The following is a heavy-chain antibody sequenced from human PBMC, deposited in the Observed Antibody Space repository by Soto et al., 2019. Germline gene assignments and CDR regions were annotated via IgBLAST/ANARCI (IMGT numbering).Heavy chain of an antibody. CDR3: AKYRWGATTVTSIN. D-gene: IGHD4-4*01. CDR2: ISGTSDMT. CDR1: GFTFSSYP. V-gene: IGHV3-23*01. J-gene: IGHJ1*01. Sequence: GGSLRLSCVGSGFTFSSYPMNWVRQAPGKGLEWVSAISGTSDMTYYANSVTGRFTISRDNSKNTLYLQVSSLRVEDTAIYYCAKYRWGATTVTSINWGRGTLVT.